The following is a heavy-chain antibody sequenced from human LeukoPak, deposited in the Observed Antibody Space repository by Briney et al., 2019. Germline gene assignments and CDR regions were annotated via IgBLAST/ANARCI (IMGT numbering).Heavy chain of an antibody. CDR2: IYTSGST. CDR1: GGSISSSY. J-gene: IGHJ4*02. CDR3: ARGYSTGWFPFHY. D-gene: IGHD6-19*01. V-gene: IGHV4-4*07. Sequence: SETLSLTCTLSGGSISSSYWSWIRQPAGKGLEWIGRIYTSGSTDYNPSLKSRVTISVGKSKNQLSLKLSSVTAADTAVYFCARGYSTGWFPFHYWGQGTLVTVSS.